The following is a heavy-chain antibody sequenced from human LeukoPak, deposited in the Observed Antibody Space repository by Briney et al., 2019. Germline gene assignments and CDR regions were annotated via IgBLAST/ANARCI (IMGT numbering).Heavy chain of an antibody. CDR2: IWYDGSHR. CDR3: VRDNAAADGALDY. CDR1: GFTFSSHG. V-gene: IGHV3-33*01. Sequence: GGSLRLSCVASGFTFSSHGMHWVRQAPGKGLEWVAVIWYDGSHRYYPDSVKGRFTISRDDSKNTLFLQMDSLRVDDTAVYYCVRDNAAADGALDYWGQGSLVTVSS. D-gene: IGHD5-24*01. J-gene: IGHJ4*02.